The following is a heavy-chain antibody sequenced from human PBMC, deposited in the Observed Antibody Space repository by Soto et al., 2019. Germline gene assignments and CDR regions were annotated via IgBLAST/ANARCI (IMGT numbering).Heavy chain of an antibody. D-gene: IGHD6-6*01. Sequence: SVKVSCKASGGTFSSYAISWVRQAPGQGLEWMGGIIPIFGTANYAQKFQGRVTITADESTSTAYMELSSLRSEDTAVYYCAREPILAAHGYYYYGMDVWGQGTTVTVSS. CDR3: AREPILAAHGYYYYGMDV. CDR2: IIPIFGTA. V-gene: IGHV1-69*13. CDR1: GGTFSSYA. J-gene: IGHJ6*02.